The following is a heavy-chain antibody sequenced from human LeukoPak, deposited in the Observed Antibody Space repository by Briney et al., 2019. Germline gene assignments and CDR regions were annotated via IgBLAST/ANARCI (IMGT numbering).Heavy chain of an antibody. Sequence: GGSLRLSCAASGFTFSNAWMSWVRQAPGKGLEWVSYISSSGSTIYYADSVKGRFTISRDNAKNSLYLQMNSLRAEDTAVYYCARDKRYSGYDRGSYYYYYMDVWGKGTTVTVSS. V-gene: IGHV3-11*04. CDR1: GFTFSNAW. CDR3: ARDKRYSGYDRGSYYYYYMDV. D-gene: IGHD5-12*01. J-gene: IGHJ6*03. CDR2: ISSSGSTI.